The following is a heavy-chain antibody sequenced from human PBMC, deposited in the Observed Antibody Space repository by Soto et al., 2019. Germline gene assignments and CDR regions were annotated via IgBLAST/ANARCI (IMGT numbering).Heavy chain of an antibody. CDR3: ARGSYYYDSSGYYRFDY. CDR1: GGTFSSYA. J-gene: IGHJ4*02. CDR2: IIPIFGTA. Sequence: QVQLVQSGAEVKKPGSSVKVSCKASGGTFSSYAISWVRQAPGQGLEWMGGIIPIFGTANYAQKFQGRVTITADESTSTAYRELSSLRSEDTAVYYCARGSYYYDSSGYYRFDYWGQGTLVTVSS. D-gene: IGHD3-22*01. V-gene: IGHV1-69*01.